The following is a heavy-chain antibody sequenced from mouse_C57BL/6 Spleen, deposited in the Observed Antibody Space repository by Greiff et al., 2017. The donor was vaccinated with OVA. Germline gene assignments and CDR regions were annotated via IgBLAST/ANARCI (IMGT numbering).Heavy chain of an antibody. CDR3: TRVGYYGSGWYFDV. D-gene: IGHD1-1*01. CDR1: GFTFSSYA. CDR2: ISSGGDYI. Sequence: EVKVVESGEGLVKPGGSLKLSCAASGFTFSSYAMSWVRQTPEKRLEWVAYISSGGDYIYYADTVKGRFTISRDNARNTLYLQMSSLKSEDTAMYYCTRVGYYGSGWYFDVWGTGTTVTVSS. J-gene: IGHJ1*03. V-gene: IGHV5-9-1*02.